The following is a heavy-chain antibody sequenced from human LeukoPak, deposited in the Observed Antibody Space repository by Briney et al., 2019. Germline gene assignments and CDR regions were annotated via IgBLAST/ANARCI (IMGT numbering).Heavy chain of an antibody. J-gene: IGHJ4*02. Sequence: PSETLSLTCAVSGYSISSGYYWGWIRQPPGKGLEWIGSIYQSGSTYYNPSLKSRVTISVDTSKNQFSLRLSSVTAPDTAVYYCASSVAGTIDYWGQGTLVTVSS. CDR1: GYSISSGYY. V-gene: IGHV4-38-2*01. D-gene: IGHD6-19*01. CDR3: ASSVAGTIDY. CDR2: IYQSGST.